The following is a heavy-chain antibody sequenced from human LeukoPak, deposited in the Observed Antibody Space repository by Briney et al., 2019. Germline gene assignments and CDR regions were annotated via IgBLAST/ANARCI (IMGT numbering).Heavy chain of an antibody. J-gene: IGHJ6*03. CDR2: ISYDGSNK. Sequence: GGSLRLSCAASGFTFSSYGMHWVRQAPGKGLEWVAVISYDGSNKYYADSVKGRFTISRDNSKNTLYLQMNSLRAEDTAVYYCANSVGATTIEDYYMDVWGKGTTVTVSS. D-gene: IGHD1-26*01. CDR3: ANSVGATTIEDYYMDV. CDR1: GFTFSSYG. V-gene: IGHV3-30*18.